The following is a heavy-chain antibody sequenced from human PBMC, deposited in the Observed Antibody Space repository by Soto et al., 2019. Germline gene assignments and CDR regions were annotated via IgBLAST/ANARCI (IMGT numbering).Heavy chain of an antibody. D-gene: IGHD6-13*01. CDR3: ARERSAAGTGWFDP. V-gene: IGHV1-8*01. J-gene: IGHJ5*02. Sequence: ASVKVSCKASGYTFTSYGINWVRQATGQGLEWMGWMNPNSGNTGYAQKFQGRVTMTRNTSISTAYMELSSLRYEDTAVYYCARERSAAGTGWFDPWGQGTLVTVS. CDR2: MNPNSGNT. CDR1: GYTFTSYG.